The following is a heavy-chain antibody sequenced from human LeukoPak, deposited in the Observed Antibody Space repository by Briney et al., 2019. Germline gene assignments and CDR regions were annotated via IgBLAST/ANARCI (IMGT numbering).Heavy chain of an antibody. Sequence: GESLKISCKGSGYSFTSYWIGWVRQMPGEGLEWMGIIYPGDSDTRYSPSFQGQVTISADKSISTAYLQWSSLKASDTAMYYCASLLQDYGGNHYYFDYWGQGTLVTVSS. V-gene: IGHV5-51*01. CDR3: ASLLQDYGGNHYYFDY. CDR2: IYPGDSDT. J-gene: IGHJ4*02. D-gene: IGHD4-23*01. CDR1: GYSFTSYW.